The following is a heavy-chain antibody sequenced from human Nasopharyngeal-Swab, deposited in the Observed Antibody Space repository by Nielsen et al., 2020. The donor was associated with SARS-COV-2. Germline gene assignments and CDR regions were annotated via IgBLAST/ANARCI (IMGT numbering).Heavy chain of an antibody. Sequence: GGSLRLSCAASGFTFSSYAMHWVRQAPGKGLEWVAVISYDGSNKYYADSVKGRFTISRDNSKNTLYLQMNSLRAEDTAVYYCARDQKRYCSSTSCYASVTNWFDPWGQGTLVTVSS. J-gene: IGHJ5*02. D-gene: IGHD2-2*01. CDR3: ARDQKRYCSSTSCYASVTNWFDP. V-gene: IGHV3-30-3*01. CDR1: GFTFSSYA. CDR2: ISYDGSNK.